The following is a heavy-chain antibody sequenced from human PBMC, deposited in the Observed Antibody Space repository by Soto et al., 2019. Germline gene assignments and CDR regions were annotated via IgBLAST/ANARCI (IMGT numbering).Heavy chain of an antibody. Sequence: SETLSLTCTVSGGSISSGGYYWSWIRQHPGKGLEWIGYIYYSGSTYYNPSLKSRVTISVDTSKNQFSLKLSSVTAADTAVYYCARGAKLLYGYYYYYMDVWGKGTTVTVSS. V-gene: IGHV4-31*03. J-gene: IGHJ6*03. CDR2: IYYSGST. CDR3: ARGAKLLYGYYYYYMDV. CDR1: GGSISSGGYY. D-gene: IGHD2-2*02.